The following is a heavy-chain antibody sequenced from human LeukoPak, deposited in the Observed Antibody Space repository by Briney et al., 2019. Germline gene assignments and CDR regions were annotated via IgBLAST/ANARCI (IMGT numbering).Heavy chain of an antibody. CDR3: ARDSPYSSGWYY. D-gene: IGHD6-19*01. CDR1: GFTFSSYA. Sequence: GGSLRLPCAASGFTFSSYAMHWVRQAPGKGLEWVAVISYDGSNKYYADSVKGRFTISRDNSKYTLYLQMNSLRAEDTAVYYCARDSPYSSGWYYWGQGTLVTVSS. CDR2: ISYDGSNK. J-gene: IGHJ4*02. V-gene: IGHV3-30-3*01.